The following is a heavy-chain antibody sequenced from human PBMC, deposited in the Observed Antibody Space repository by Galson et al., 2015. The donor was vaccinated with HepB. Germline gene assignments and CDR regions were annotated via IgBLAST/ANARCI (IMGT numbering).Heavy chain of an antibody. CDR2: IKSKTDGGTT. D-gene: IGHD6-13*01. J-gene: IGHJ4*02. CDR3: TTDPERIAAAGTDY. V-gene: IGHV3-15*01. CDR1: GFTFSNAW. Sequence: SLRLSCAASGFTFSNAWMSWVRQAPGKGLEWVGRIKSKTDGGTTDYAAPVKGRFTISRDDSKNTLYLQMNSLKTEDTAVHYCTTDPERIAAAGTDYWGQGTLVTVSS.